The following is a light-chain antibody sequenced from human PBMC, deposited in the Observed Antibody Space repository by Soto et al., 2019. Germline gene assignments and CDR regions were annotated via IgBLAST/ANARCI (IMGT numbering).Light chain of an antibody. Sequence: EIVLTQSPGTLSVSPGDRVTLSCRPSQSVDINLAWYQQRAGQAPRLLVYGASTKATDMPGRFSGRGSGTEFTLTINNLQSEDFAGYYCQQYRNLPRTFCQGTNVDI. CDR2: GAS. J-gene: IGKJ1*01. V-gene: IGKV3-15*01. CDR1: QSVDIN. CDR3: QQYRNLPRT.